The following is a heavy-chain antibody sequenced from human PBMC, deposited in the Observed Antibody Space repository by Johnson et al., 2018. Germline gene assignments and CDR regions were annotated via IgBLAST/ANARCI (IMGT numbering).Heavy chain of an antibody. CDR3: ARVSSSGYYYMDV. J-gene: IGHJ6*03. D-gene: IGHD6-6*01. V-gene: IGHV3-33*01. CDR2: IWYDGSNK. CDR1: GFTFSSYG. Sequence: QVQLVQSGGGVVQPRVSLRLPCAAYGFTFSSYGMHWVRQAPGKGLERVAVIWYDGSNKYYADSVKGRFTIPRDNSKNTLYLQRNRRRAEDTAVYYCARVSSSGYYYMDVLGKGTTVTVSS.